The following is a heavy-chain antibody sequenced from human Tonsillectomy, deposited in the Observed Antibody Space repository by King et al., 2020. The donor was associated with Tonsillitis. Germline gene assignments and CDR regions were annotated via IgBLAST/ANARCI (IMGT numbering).Heavy chain of an antibody. D-gene: IGHD3-10*01. CDR3: ASTTPTLLWVGDLFFDM. CDR1: GDSITNYH. Sequence: QLQESGPGLVKPSETLSLTCSVSGDSITNYHWSWIRQPAGKGLECIGHIYTSGNTKYNPSFESRVTMSVDTSKNQFSLELTSLTGADTAVYFCASTTPTLLWVGDLFFDMWGQGTMVTVSS. CDR2: IYTSGNT. J-gene: IGHJ3*02. V-gene: IGHV4-4*07.